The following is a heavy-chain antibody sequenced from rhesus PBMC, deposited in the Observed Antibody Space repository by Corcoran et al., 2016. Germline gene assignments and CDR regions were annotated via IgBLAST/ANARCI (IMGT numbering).Heavy chain of an antibody. J-gene: IGHJ5-2*02. V-gene: IGHV2S1*01. Sequence: QVTLKESGPALVKPTQTLTLTCTFSGFSLSTSGMGVGWIRQPPGKALEWLASIYWDDDKYYSTPLKSRLTISKDTSKNQVLLTMTNMDPVDTATYYCARVDYYDSGYYTDNSLDVWGRGVLVTVSS. CDR1: GFSLSTSGMG. CDR2: IYWDDDK. CDR3: ARVDYYDSGYYTDNSLDV. D-gene: IGHD3-28*01.